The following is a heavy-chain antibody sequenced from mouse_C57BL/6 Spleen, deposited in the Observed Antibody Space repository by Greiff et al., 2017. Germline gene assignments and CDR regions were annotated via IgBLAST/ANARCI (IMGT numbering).Heavy chain of an antibody. V-gene: IGHV1-59*01. CDR3: ARVANWDSRWYFYV. D-gene: IGHD4-1*01. J-gene: IGHJ1*03. Sequence: VQLQQPGAELVRPGTSVKLYCKASGYTFTSYWMHWVKQRPGQGLEWIGVIDPSDSYTNYNQKFKGKATLTVETSSSTAYMQLSSLTSEDSAVYYCARVANWDSRWYFYVWGTGGTGSVSS. CDR2: IDPSDSYT. CDR1: GYTFTSYW.